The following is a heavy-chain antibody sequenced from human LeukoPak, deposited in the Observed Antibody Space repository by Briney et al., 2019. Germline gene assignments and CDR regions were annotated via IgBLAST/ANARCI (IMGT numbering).Heavy chain of an antibody. Sequence: PGGSLRLSCAASGFSFSSYGMHWVRQAPGKGLEWVALIWYDGSNKCYADSVKGRFTISRDSSTNTLYLQMNSLTADDTAVYYCARGVYTSTWYLDYWGQGTLVTVSS. D-gene: IGHD6-13*01. V-gene: IGHV3-33*01. CDR1: GFSFSSYG. CDR2: IWYDGSNK. CDR3: ARGVYTSTWYLDY. J-gene: IGHJ4*02.